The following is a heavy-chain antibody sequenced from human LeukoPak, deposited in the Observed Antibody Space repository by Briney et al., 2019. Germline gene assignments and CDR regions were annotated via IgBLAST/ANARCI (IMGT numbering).Heavy chain of an antibody. V-gene: IGHV4-39*01. D-gene: IGHD4-17*01. CDR1: GGSISSSSYY. Sequence: PSETLSLTCTVSGGSISSSSYYWGWIRQPPVKGLEWIGSIYYSGSTYYNPSLKSRVTISVDTSKNQFSLKLSSVTAADTAVYYCASCPSLSAYGDYSPLFYWGQGTLVTVSS. CDR2: IYYSGST. CDR3: ASCPSLSAYGDYSPLFY. J-gene: IGHJ4*02.